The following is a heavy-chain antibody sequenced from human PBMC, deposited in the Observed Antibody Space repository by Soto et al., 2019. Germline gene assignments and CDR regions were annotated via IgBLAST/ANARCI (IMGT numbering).Heavy chain of an antibody. CDR3: AEGRYLFKVSGAFDI. V-gene: IGHV3-30-3*01. J-gene: IGHJ3*02. CDR2: ISYDGSNK. CDR1: GFTFSSYA. D-gene: IGHD3-16*02. Sequence: QVQLVESGGGVVQPGRSLRLSCAASGFTFSSYAMHWVRQAPGKGLEWVAVISYDGSNKYYADSVKGRFTISRDNSKNTLYLQMNSLRAEDTAVYYCAEGRYLFKVSGAFDIWGQGTMVTVSS.